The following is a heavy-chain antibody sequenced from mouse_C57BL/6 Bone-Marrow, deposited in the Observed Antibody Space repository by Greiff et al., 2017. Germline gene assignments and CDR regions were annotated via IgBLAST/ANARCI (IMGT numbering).Heavy chain of an antibody. CDR2: ISYDGSN. V-gene: IGHV3-6*01. D-gene: IGHD1-1*01. CDR1: GYSITSGYY. CDR3: ASVPLRGDYFDY. J-gene: IGHJ2*01. Sequence: EVQVVESGPGLVKPSQSLSLTCSVTGYSITSGYYWNWIRQFPGNKLEWMGYISYDGSNNYNPSLKNRISITRDTSKNQFFLKLNSVTTEDTATYYCASVPLRGDYFDYWGQGTTLTVSS.